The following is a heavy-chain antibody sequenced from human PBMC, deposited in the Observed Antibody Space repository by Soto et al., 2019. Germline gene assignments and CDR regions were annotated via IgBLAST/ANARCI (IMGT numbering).Heavy chain of an antibody. CDR1: GYTFTSYY. Sequence: GASVKVSWKAAGYTFTSYYMHWGRQAPGQGLEWMGIINPSGGSTSYAQKFQGRVTMTRDTSTSTVYMELSSLRSEDTAVYYCASPRSAATPGGADYWGQGTLVTVSS. J-gene: IGHJ4*02. CDR3: ASPRSAATPGGADY. D-gene: IGHD2-15*01. V-gene: IGHV1-46*01. CDR2: INPSGGST.